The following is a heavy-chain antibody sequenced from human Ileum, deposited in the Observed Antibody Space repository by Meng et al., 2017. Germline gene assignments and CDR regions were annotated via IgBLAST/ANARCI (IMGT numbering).Heavy chain of an antibody. CDR2: INPNSGGT. CDR3: TYGDFDY. CDR1: GYTFTGYY. Sequence: QMQLVQSGAWVKKPGASVKVSCKASGYTFTGYYMHWVRQAPGQGIEWMGRINPNSGGTNYAQKFQGRVTMTRDTSISTAYMELSSLRSDDTAMYYCTYGDFDYWGQGTLVTVSS. V-gene: IGHV1-2*06. J-gene: IGHJ4*02. D-gene: IGHD4-17*01.